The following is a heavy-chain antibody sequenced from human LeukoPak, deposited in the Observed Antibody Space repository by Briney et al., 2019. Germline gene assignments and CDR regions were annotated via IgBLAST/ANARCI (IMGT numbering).Heavy chain of an antibody. J-gene: IGHJ5*02. CDR2: TSASGGTT. CDR3: AKDISEPS. CDR1: GFTFNNHA. Sequence: PGGSLRLSCAASGFTFNNHAMSWVRQAPGRGLEWVSTTSASGGTTYYADSVKGRFTISRDNSKNTLYLQMNRLRAEDTAVYYCAKDISEPSWGQGTLVTVSS. V-gene: IGHV3-23*01.